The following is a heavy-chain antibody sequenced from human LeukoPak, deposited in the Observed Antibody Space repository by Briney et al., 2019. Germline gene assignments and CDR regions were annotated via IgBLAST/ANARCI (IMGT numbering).Heavy chain of an antibody. Sequence: GGSLRLSCAASGFTFDDYAMHWVRQAPGKGLEWVSGISWNSGSIGYADSVKGRFTISRDNAKNSLYLQMNSLRAEDTALYYCAKDYPPGGDTLGDAFDIWGQGTMVTVSS. CDR3: AKDYPPGGDTLGDAFDI. CDR1: GFTFDDYA. J-gene: IGHJ3*02. CDR2: ISWNSGSI. D-gene: IGHD1-26*01. V-gene: IGHV3-9*01.